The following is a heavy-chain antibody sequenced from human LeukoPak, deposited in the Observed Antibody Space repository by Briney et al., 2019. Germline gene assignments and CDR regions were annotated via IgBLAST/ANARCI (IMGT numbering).Heavy chain of an antibody. V-gene: IGHV4-34*01. Sequence: SETLSLTCAVYGGSFSGYYWSWIRQPPGKGLEWIGEINHSGSTNYNPSLKSRVTISVDTSKNQFSQKLSSVTAADTAVYYCARTPLRLNWFDPWGQGTLVTVSS. CDR3: ARTPLRLNWFDP. CDR2: INHSGST. D-gene: IGHD5/OR15-5a*01. CDR1: GGSFSGYY. J-gene: IGHJ5*02.